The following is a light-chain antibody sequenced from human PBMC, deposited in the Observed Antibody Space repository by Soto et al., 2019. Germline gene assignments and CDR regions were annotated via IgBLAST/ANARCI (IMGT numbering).Light chain of an antibody. V-gene: IGLV2-14*01. CDR3: SSYTSSSTRV. CDR1: RSDVGGYNY. Sequence: QSVLTQPASVSGSPGQSITISCTGTRSDVGGYNYVSWYQQHPGKAPKLMIYEVSNRPSGVSNRFSGSKSGNTASLTISGLQAEDEADYYCSSYTSSSTRVFGTGTKVTVL. CDR2: EVS. J-gene: IGLJ1*01.